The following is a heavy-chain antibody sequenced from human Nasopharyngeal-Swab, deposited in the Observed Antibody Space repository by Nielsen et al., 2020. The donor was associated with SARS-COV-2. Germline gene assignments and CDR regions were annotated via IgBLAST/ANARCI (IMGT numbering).Heavy chain of an antibody. Sequence: GESLKISCAASGFTFSDYYMSWIRQAPGKGLEWVSYISSSYTNYADSVKGRFTISRDNAKNSLYLQMNSLRAEDTAVYYCAREIDSRGGDAFDIWGQGTMVTVSS. CDR1: GFTFSDYY. D-gene: IGHD3-22*01. J-gene: IGHJ3*02. CDR3: AREIDSRGGDAFDI. CDR2: ISSSYT. V-gene: IGHV3-11*05.